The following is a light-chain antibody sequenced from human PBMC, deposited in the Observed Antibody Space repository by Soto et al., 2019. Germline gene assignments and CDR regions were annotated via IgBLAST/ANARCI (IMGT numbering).Light chain of an antibody. CDR2: AAS. V-gene: IGKV1-39*01. Sequence: DIQMTQSPSSLSASVGDRVTITCRASQSISSYLNWYQQKPGKAPKLLIYAASSLQSGVPSRFSGSGSGTDFTTTLSSLQPEDFAVYYCQQYGSSPSFGGGTKVDIK. CDR1: QSISSY. CDR3: QQYGSSPS. J-gene: IGKJ4*01.